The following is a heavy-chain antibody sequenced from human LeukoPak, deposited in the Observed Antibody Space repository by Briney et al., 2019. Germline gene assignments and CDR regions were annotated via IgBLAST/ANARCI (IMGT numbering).Heavy chain of an antibody. Sequence: GGSLRLSCAASGFTFSSYWMSWVRQAPGKGLEWVANIKQDGGEKYYVDSVKGRFTISRDNAKNSLYLQMNSLRAEDTAVYYCARAVRAARPISWFDPWGQGTLVTVSS. CDR1: GFTFSSYW. CDR2: IKQDGGEK. J-gene: IGHJ5*02. CDR3: ARAVRAARPISWFDP. D-gene: IGHD6-6*01. V-gene: IGHV3-7*01.